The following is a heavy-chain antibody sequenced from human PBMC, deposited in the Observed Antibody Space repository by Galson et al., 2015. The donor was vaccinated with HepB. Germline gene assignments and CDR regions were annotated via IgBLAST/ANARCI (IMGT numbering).Heavy chain of an antibody. CDR2: ISVSGGGV. J-gene: IGHJ4*02. V-gene: IGHV3-23*01. CDR1: GFTFSSYA. D-gene: IGHD6-19*01. CDR3: AKDVVSSGWYGFDF. Sequence: SLRLSCAASGFTFSSYAMNWVRQAPGKGLEWASSISVSGGGVYYADSVRGRFTISRDNSKNTLYLQMSSLRAEDTAIYYCAKDVVSSGWYGFDFWGQGTLVTVSS.